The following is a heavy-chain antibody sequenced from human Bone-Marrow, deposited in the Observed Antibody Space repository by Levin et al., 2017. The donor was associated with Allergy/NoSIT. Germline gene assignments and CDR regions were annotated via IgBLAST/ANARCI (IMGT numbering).Heavy chain of an antibody. Sequence: ASVKVSCKASGYTFTGYFMHWVRQAPGQGLEWMGWINPNSGGTNYAQKFQGRVTMTRDTSISTVYMELSRLRSDDTAVYYCARAEGIWVGVAHRRRFDYWGQGTLVTVSS. CDR2: INPNSGGT. J-gene: IGHJ4*02. V-gene: IGHV1-2*02. D-gene: IGHD3-10*01. CDR1: GYTFTGYF. CDR3: ARAEGIWVGVAHRRRFDY.